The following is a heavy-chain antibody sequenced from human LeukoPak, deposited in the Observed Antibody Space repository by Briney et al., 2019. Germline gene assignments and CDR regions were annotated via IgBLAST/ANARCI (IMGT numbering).Heavy chain of an antibody. Sequence: SETLSLTCTVFGGSISSDYWSWLRQPPGKGPEWIGYIYYSGNTNYNPSLKSRVTISIDTSKKQFSLKLSSVTAADTAVYYCARGAGWYNYWGQGTLVTVSS. CDR1: GGSISSDY. J-gene: IGHJ4*02. V-gene: IGHV4-59*01. D-gene: IGHD6-19*01. CDR3: ARGAGWYNY. CDR2: IYYSGNT.